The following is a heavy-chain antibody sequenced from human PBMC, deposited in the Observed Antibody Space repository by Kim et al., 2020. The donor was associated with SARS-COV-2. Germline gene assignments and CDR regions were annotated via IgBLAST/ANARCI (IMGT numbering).Heavy chain of an antibody. V-gene: IGHV1-69*13. D-gene: IGHD3-10*01. J-gene: IGHJ6*02. CDR3: ARIVRAYYYGSGSPYYYYGMDV. CDR1: GGTFISYA. Sequence: SVKVSCKASGGTFISYAISWVRQAPGQGLEWMGGIIRIFGTANYAQKFQGRVTITADESTSTAYMELSSLRSEDTAVYYCARIVRAYYYGSGSPYYYYGMDVWGQGTTVTVSS. CDR2: IIRIFGTA.